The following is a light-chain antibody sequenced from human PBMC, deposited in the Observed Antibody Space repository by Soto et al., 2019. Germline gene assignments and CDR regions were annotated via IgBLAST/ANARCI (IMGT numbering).Light chain of an antibody. CDR1: QAISHF. Sequence: DIPITQSPSSLSASVGDRVTITCRATQAISHFLAWYQQKPGKLPKLLIYAATILRSGVPPRFSGSGAGTDFTLTINSLQPEDVATYYCQKYNAVPRTFGQGTKVEI. J-gene: IGKJ1*01. V-gene: IGKV1-27*01. CDR3: QKYNAVPRT. CDR2: AAT.